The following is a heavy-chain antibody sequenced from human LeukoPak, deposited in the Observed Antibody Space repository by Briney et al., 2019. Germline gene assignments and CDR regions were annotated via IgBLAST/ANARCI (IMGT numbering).Heavy chain of an antibody. V-gene: IGHV4-39*01. D-gene: IGHD1-1*01. J-gene: IGHJ3*02. CDR1: GGSISSSSYY. CDR2: IYYSGST. Sequence: SETLSLTCTVSGGSISSSSYYWGWIRQPPGKGLEWIGSIYYSGSTYYNPSLKSRVTISVDTSKNQFSLKLSSVTAADTAVYYCARLATGTTEGAFDIWGQGTMVTVS. CDR3: ARLATGTTEGAFDI.